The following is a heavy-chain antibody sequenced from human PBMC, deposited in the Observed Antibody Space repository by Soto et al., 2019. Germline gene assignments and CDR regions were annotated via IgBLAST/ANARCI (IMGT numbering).Heavy chain of an antibody. CDR1: GFTVSSNY. CDR3: AIYTHYYFDY. Sequence: EVQLVESGGGLIQPGGSLRLSCAASGFTVSSNYLSWVRQAPGKGLEWVSVIYSGGRTYHEDSVKGRFTIFRDNSKKTLFLQMNSLRAEDTAVYFCAIYTHYYFDYWGQRTLVTVSP. J-gene: IGHJ4*02. CDR2: IYSGGRT. D-gene: IGHD2-2*02. V-gene: IGHV3-53*01.